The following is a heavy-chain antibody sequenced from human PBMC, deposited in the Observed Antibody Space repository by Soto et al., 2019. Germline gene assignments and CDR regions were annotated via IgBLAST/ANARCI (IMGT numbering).Heavy chain of an antibody. D-gene: IGHD3-22*01. CDR1: GGSISSSSYY. V-gene: IGHV4-39*07. CDR3: ARVLYYDSSGYQTYYFDH. Sequence: SETLSLTCTVSGGSISSSSYYWGWIRQPPGKGLEGIGSIYYSGSTYYNPSLKSRVTISVDKSKNQFSLKLSSVTAADMAVYYCARVLYYDSSGYQTYYFDHWGQGTRVTVS. CDR2: IYYSGST. J-gene: IGHJ4*02.